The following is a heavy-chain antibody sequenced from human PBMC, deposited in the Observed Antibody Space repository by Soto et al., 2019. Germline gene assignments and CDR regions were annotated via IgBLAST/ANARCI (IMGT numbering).Heavy chain of an antibody. CDR2: IYCSDDK. V-gene: IGHV2-5*01. Sequence: QITLKESGPTLVKPTQTLTLTCTFSGFSLNTSGVGVGWIRQPPGKALEWLALIYCSDDKPYSPSLKSRLTITKDTSKNQVVLTMTNMDPVDTATYYCAHTEGRCTNGVCYTTWFDPWGQGTLVTVSS. CDR3: AHTEGRCTNGVCYTTWFDP. J-gene: IGHJ5*02. CDR1: GFSLNTSGVG. D-gene: IGHD2-8*01.